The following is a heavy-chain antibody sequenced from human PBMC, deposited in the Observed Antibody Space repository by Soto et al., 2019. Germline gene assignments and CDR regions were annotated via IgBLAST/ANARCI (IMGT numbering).Heavy chain of an antibody. V-gene: IGHV1-69*13. J-gene: IGHJ6*02. D-gene: IGHD6-6*01. CDR2: IIPIFGTA. CDR3: VSKPGDMLRQLEYYYYGMDV. Sequence: SVKVSCKASGGTFSSYAISWVRQAPGQGLEWMGGIIPIFGTANYAQKFQGRVTITADESTSTAYMELSSLRSEDTAVYYCVSKPGDMLRQLEYYYYGMDVWGQGTKVTVS. CDR1: GGTFSSYA.